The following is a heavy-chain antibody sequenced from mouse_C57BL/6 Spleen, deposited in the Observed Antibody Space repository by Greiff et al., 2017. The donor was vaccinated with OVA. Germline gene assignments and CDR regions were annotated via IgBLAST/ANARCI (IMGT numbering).Heavy chain of an antibody. D-gene: IGHD2-12*01. CDR1: GYTFTSYW. CDR2: IDPSDSET. CDR3: ARGGTPLTTWFAY. Sequence: QVQLQHPGAELVRPGSSVKLSCKASGYTFTSYWMHWVKQRPIQGLEWIGNIDPSDSETHYNQKFKDKATLTVDKSSSTAYMQLSSLTSEDSAVYYCARGGTPLTTWFAYWGQGTLVTVSA. V-gene: IGHV1-52*01. J-gene: IGHJ3*01.